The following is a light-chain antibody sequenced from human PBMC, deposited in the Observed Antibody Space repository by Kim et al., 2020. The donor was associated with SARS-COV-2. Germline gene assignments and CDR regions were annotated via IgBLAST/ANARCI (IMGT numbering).Light chain of an antibody. CDR2: RDS. Sequence: SYVLTQPLSVSVALGQTARITCGGNNIGSKNVHWYQQKPGQAPVLVIYRDSNRPSGIPERFSGSNSGNTATLTISRAQAGDEADYYCQVWDSRPVGFGGG. CDR3: QVWDSRPVG. V-gene: IGLV3-9*01. J-gene: IGLJ2*01. CDR1: NIGSKN.